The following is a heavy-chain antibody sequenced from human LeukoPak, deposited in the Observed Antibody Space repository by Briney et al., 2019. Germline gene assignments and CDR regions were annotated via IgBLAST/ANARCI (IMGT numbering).Heavy chain of an antibody. D-gene: IGHD3-3*01. J-gene: IGHJ6*02. CDR1: GGSFSGYY. V-gene: IGHV4-34*01. Sequence: PSETLSLTCAVYGGSFSGYYWSWLRQPPGKGLEWSGEINHSGSTNYNPPLKSRVNISVDTSKNQSSLKLSSLSAADTAVYYCARGSLATYYDFWSSYPHYSMGVWGQGTTVTVSS. CDR3: ARGSLATYYDFWSSYPHYSMGV. CDR2: INHSGST.